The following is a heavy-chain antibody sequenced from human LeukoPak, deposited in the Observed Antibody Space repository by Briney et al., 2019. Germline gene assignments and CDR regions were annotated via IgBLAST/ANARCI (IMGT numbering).Heavy chain of an antibody. J-gene: IGHJ4*02. D-gene: IGHD3-10*01. CDR1: GFTFSSYA. CDR3: ARDPYGSGDGYFDY. Sequence: PGGSLRLSCAASGFTFSSYAMSWVRQAPGRGLEWVSAISGSGGSTYYADSVKGRFTISRDNSKNTLYLQTNSLRAEDTAVYYCARDPYGSGDGYFDYWGQGTLVTVSS. CDR2: ISGSGGST. V-gene: IGHV3-23*01.